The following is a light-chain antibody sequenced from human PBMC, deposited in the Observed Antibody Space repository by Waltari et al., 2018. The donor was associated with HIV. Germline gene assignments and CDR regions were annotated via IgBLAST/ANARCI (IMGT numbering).Light chain of an antibody. CDR2: EAS. CDR3: QQYNYWPPET. Sequence: EIVLTQSPATLSVSPGERATLSCRASESVSSNLAWYQQKPGQAPRLLIYEASTRATGIPTRFSGSGSGTEFTLTISSLQSEDFASYYCQQYNYWPPETFGQGTKLEMK. J-gene: IGKJ2*01. V-gene: IGKV3-15*01. CDR1: ESVSSN.